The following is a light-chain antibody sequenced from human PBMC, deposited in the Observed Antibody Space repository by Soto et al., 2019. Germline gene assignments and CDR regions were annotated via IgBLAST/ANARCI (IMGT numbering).Light chain of an antibody. CDR3: QQYNIYSLS. Sequence: DIQLTQSPSTLSASVGDRVTITCRASQSISSWVAWYQQKPGKAPNLWIYKASTLESGVPSRFSGSGSGTEFTLTISSLQPDDFATYYCQQYNIYSLSFGGGTKVEI. CDR1: QSISSW. CDR2: KAS. V-gene: IGKV1-5*03. J-gene: IGKJ4*01.